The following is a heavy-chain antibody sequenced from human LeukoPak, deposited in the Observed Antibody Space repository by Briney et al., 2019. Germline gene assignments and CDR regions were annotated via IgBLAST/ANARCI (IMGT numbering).Heavy chain of an antibody. CDR3: ARAKGLLGAYYYYYMDV. V-gene: IGHV3-7*01. CDR2: IKPDGSEK. CDR1: GFTFSNYW. Sequence: GGSLRLSCAASGFTFSNYWMSWVRQPPGKGLEWVAHIKPDGSEKNYVDSVKGRFTLFRDDAKNSVYLQMNSLRAEDTAVYYCARAKGLLGAYYYYYMDVWGKGTTVTVSS. D-gene: IGHD1-26*01. J-gene: IGHJ6*03.